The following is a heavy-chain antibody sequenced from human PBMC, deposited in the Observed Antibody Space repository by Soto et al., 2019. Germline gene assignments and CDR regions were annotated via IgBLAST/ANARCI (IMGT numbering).Heavy chain of an antibody. J-gene: IGHJ6*02. CDR3: ARGGPYGGNPYSLYYYYGMDV. D-gene: IGHD2-15*01. CDR1: GGTFSSYT. Sequence: ASVKVSCKASGGTFSSYTISWVRQAPGQGLEWMGRIIPILGIANYAQKFQGRVTITADKSTSTAYMELSSLRSEDTAVYYCARGGPYGGNPYSLYYYYGMDVWGQGTTVTVSS. V-gene: IGHV1-69*02. CDR2: IIPILGIA.